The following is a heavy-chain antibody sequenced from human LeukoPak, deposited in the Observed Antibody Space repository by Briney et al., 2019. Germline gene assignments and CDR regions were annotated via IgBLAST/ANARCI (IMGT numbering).Heavy chain of an antibody. D-gene: IGHD3-16*02. CDR2: IHYSGST. CDR1: GGSISSGDYY. J-gene: IGHJ4*02. CDR3: ARVSYDYVWGSYLPFDY. Sequence: SETLFLTCTVSGGSISSGDYYWSWIRQPPGKGLEWIGYIHYSGSTYYNPSLKSRVTMSVDTSKNQFSLKLSSVTAADTAVYYCARVSYDYVWGSYLPFDYWGQGTLVTVSS. V-gene: IGHV4-30-4*08.